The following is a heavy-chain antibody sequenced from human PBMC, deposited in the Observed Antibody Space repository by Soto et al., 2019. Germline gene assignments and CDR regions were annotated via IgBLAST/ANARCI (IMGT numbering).Heavy chain of an antibody. CDR1: GGSISSYY. CDR2: IYYSGST. V-gene: IGHV4-59*01. Sequence: SETLSLTCTVSGGSISSYYWSWIRQPPGKGLEWIGYIYYSGSTNYNPSLKSRVTISVDTSKNQFSLKLSSVTAADTAVYYCARRGYSYGPGDYYYMDVWGKGTTVTSP. J-gene: IGHJ6*03. D-gene: IGHD5-18*01. CDR3: ARRGYSYGPGDYYYMDV.